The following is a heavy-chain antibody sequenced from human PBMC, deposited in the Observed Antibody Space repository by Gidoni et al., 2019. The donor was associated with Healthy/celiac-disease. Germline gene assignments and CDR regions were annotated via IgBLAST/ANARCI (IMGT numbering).Heavy chain of an antibody. J-gene: IGHJ6*02. CDR1: GGSLSSRSYY. CDR3: ARHIIAAAGYYYYGMDV. D-gene: IGHD6-13*01. CDR2: IYYSGST. V-gene: IGHV4-39*01. Sequence: QLQLQASGPGLVKPSETLSLTCTVSGGSLSSRSYYWGWIRQPPGKGLEWIGSIYYSGSTYYNPSLKSRVTISVDTSKNQFSLKLSSVTAADTAVYYCARHIIAAAGYYYYGMDVWGQGTTVTVSS.